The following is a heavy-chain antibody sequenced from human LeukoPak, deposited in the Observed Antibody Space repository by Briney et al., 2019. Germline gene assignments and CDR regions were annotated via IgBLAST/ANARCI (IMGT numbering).Heavy chain of an antibody. CDR2: IKGDRIST. CDR1: GFDFSSNW. Sequence: GGSLRLSCAASGFDFSSNWMHWVRHAPGQGLVWVSRIKGDRISTNYADSVKGRFTISRDIAKNTLYLQMNSLRAEDTGVYYCAKDHYWSIDYWGRGTLVTVSS. V-gene: IGHV3-74*01. CDR3: AKDHYWSIDY. J-gene: IGHJ4*02. D-gene: IGHD3-3*01.